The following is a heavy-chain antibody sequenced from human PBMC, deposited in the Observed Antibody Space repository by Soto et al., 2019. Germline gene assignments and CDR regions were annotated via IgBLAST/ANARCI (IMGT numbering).Heavy chain of an antibody. J-gene: IGHJ4*02. V-gene: IGHV3-9*01. CDR1: VFTFGDYA. CDR2: ISWNSGSI. D-gene: IGHD3-10*01. CDR3: AKDDSPMVRGVILSY. Sequence: PGRSLRLSCASSVFTFGDYAMHWVRQAPGKGLEWVSGISWNSGSIGYAESVKGRFTISRDNAKNSLYLQMNSLRAEDTALYYCAKDDSPMVRGVILSYWGQGTLVTVSS.